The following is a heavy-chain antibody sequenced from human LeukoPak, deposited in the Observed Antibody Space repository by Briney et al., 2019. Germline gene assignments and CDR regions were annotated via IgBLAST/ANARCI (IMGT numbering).Heavy chain of an antibody. V-gene: IGHV4-31*03. CDR1: GGSISNGVYY. J-gene: IGHJ4*02. Sequence: SETLSLTCTVSGGSISNGVYYWSWIRQHPGKGLEWIGYIYYSGSTYYSPSLKSRLTMSVDTSKNQFSLKLSSVTAADTAVYYCARDMGGGSFDFWGQGTLVTVSS. CDR2: IYYSGST. D-gene: IGHD2-15*01. CDR3: ARDMGGGSFDF.